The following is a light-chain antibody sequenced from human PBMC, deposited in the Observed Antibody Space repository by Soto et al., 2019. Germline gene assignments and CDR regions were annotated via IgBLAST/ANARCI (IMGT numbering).Light chain of an antibody. CDR2: DAS. V-gene: IGKV1-5*01. CDR1: QSISSW. J-gene: IGKJ2*01. CDR3: QQYNSYPYT. Sequence: DIQMTQSPSTLSASVGDRVTITCRAIQSISSWLAWYQQKPGKAPKLLIYDASNLESGVPSRFSGSGSGTEFTLTISSLQPDDFATYYCQQYNSYPYTFGQGTKLEIK.